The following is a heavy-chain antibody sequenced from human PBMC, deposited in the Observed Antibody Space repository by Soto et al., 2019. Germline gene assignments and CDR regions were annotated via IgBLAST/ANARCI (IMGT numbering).Heavy chain of an antibody. J-gene: IGHJ4*02. CDR1: GFTFDDYA. Sequence: GGSLRLSCAASGFTFDDYAMHWVRQAPGKGLEWVSGISWNSGSIGYADSVKGRFTISRDNAKNSLYLQMNSLRAEDTALYYCAKGPDPDDPSGIGFDYWGQGTLVTVSS. CDR2: ISWNSGSI. V-gene: IGHV3-9*01. CDR3: AKGPDPDDPSGIGFDY. D-gene: IGHD1-26*01.